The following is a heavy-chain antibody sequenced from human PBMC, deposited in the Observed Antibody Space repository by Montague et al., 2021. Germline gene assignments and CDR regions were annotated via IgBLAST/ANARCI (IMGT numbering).Heavy chain of an antibody. V-gene: IGHV2-5*02. CDR1: GFSISTSRVG. CDR3: AHRVVWAAGPNWFDA. Sequence: PALVKPTQTLTLTCTFSGFSISTSRVGVGWIRQPPGKALEWLALIYWDDEKRYSPSLKRRLTITKDTSKNQVVLTMTNIDPVDTGTYYRAHRVVWAAGPNWFDAWGQGTLVTVSS. CDR2: IYWDDEK. D-gene: IGHD6-13*01. J-gene: IGHJ5*02.